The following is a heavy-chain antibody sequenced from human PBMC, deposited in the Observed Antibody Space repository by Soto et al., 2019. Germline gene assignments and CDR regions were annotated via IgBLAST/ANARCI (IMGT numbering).Heavy chain of an antibody. CDR1: GGSISSGGYY. J-gene: IGHJ6*02. CDR3: ARDRVPYCSGGSCYLIESGMDV. V-gene: IGHV4-31*03. D-gene: IGHD2-15*01. CDR2: IYYSGST. Sequence: QVQLQESGPGLVKPSQTLSLTCTVSGGSISSGGYYWSWIRQHPGKGLEWIGYIYYSGSTYYNPSFKCRVTISVDTSKNQFSLKLSSVTAADTAVYYCARDRVPYCSGGSCYLIESGMDVWRQGTTVTVSS.